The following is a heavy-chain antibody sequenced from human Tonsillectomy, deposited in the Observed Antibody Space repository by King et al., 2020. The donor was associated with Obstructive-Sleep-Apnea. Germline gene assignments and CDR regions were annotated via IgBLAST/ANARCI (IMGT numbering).Heavy chain of an antibody. Sequence: QLQESGPGLVKPSQTLSLTCTVSGGSISSGDFYWSWIRQPPGKGLEWIGYIYYSGSTYYNPSLKSRVTISVDTSKNQFSLNLSSVTAAATAVYYCAREFGDIVATSSYWYFDLWGRGTLVTVSA. CDR2: IYYSGST. D-gene: IGHD5-12*01. J-gene: IGHJ2*01. CDR1: GGSISSGDFY. V-gene: IGHV4-30-4*01. CDR3: AREFGDIVATSSYWYFDL.